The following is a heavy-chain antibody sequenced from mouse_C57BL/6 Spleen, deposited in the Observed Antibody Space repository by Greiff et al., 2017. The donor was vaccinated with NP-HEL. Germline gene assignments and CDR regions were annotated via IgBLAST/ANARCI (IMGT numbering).Heavy chain of an antibody. CDR1: GFTFTDYY. Sequence: EVKLVESGGGLVQPGGSLSLSCAASGFTFTDYYMSWVRQPPGKALEWLGFIRNKANGYTTEYSASVKGRFTISRDNSQSILYIQMNALRAEDSTTYYCARSRDGYGNAMDYWGQGTSVTVSS. CDR2: IRNKANGYTT. D-gene: IGHD2-3*01. CDR3: ARSRDGYGNAMDY. J-gene: IGHJ4*01. V-gene: IGHV7-3*01.